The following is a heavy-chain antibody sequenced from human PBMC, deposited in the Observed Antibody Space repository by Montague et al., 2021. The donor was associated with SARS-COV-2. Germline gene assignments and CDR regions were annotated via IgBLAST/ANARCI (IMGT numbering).Heavy chain of an antibody. D-gene: IGHD3-22*01. CDR1: GYSISSGYY. V-gene: IGHV4-38-2*02. J-gene: IGHJ5*02. CDR2: IYHSGST. CDR3: ARVRSITMIVVVITPMGWFDP. Sequence: SETLFLTCTVSGYSISSGYYWGWIRQPPGKGLEWIGSIYHSGSTXXNPXXXSRVTISVDTSKNQFSLKLSSVTAADTAVYYCARVRSITMIVVVITPMGWFDPWGQGTLVTVSS.